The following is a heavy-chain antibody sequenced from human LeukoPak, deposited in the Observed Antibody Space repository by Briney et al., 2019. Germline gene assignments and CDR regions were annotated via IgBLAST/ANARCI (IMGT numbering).Heavy chain of an antibody. CDR2: ISSSSSTI. V-gene: IGHV3-48*01. Sequence: AGGSLRLSCAASGFTFSSYSMNWVRQAPGKGLEWVSYISSSSSTIYYADSVKGRFSISRDNAKKSLYLQMNSLRAEDTAVYYCARDHHRRLYDSQARDTFDIWGQGTMVTVSS. J-gene: IGHJ3*02. CDR3: ARDHHRRLYDSQARDTFDI. CDR1: GFTFSSYS. D-gene: IGHD3-22*01.